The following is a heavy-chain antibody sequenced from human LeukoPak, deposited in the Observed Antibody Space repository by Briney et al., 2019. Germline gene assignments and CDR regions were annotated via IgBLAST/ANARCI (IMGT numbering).Heavy chain of an antibody. CDR3: VTDPPDSGWAFWS. CDR1: GFTISNHV. D-gene: IGHD6-19*01. V-gene: IGHV3-30*02. J-gene: IGHJ5*02. CDR2: TRSDTSGK. Sequence: GGSLRLSCAASGFTISNHVMHWVRQAPGKGLEWVALTRSDTSGKYYADSVKGRFTISRDNSKNTLILQMNSLTADDTAVYYCVTDPPDSGWAFWSWGQGALVTVSA.